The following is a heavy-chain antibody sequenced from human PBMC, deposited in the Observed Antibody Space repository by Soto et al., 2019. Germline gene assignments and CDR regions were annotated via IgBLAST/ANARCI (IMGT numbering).Heavy chain of an antibody. CDR1: GGSFSSYG. D-gene: IGHD2-2*01. Sequence: QVQVVQSGAEVKKPGSSVKVSCKASGGSFSSYGISWVRQAPGQGLEWMGGIIPMFRTPNYAQKFRGRVTINADASTTTAYMDLSSLRSDDTAIYYCVRGTRDCSSTSCYTPQGSFYYGMDVWGQGTTVTVSS. CDR3: VRGTRDCSSTSCYTPQGSFYYGMDV. J-gene: IGHJ6*02. CDR2: IIPMFRTP. V-gene: IGHV1-69*01.